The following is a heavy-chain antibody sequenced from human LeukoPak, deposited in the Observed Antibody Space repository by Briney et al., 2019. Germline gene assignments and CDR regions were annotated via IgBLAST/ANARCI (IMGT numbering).Heavy chain of an antibody. CDR2: IYYSGST. J-gene: IGHJ4*02. V-gene: IGHV4-59*01. CDR3: AREVAADYFDY. CDR1: GGSISSYY. D-gene: IGHD6-13*01. Sequence: PSETLSLTCTVSGGSISSYYWSWIRQPPGRGLEWIGYIYYSGSTNYNFSLKSRVTISVDTSKNQFSLKLNSVTAADTAVYYCAREVAADYFDYWGQGTLVTVSS.